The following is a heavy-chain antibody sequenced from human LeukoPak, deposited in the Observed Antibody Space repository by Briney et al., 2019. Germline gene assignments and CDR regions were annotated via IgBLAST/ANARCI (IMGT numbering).Heavy chain of an antibody. CDR2: IYHSGST. J-gene: IGHJ5*02. CDR1: GYSISSGYF. D-gene: IGHD6-6*01. V-gene: IGHV4-38-2*02. CDR3: ARDRGAARNNWFDP. Sequence: SETLSLTCTVSGYSISSGYFWGWVRQPPGKGLEWIGEIYHSGSTNYNPSLKSRVTISVDKSKNQFSLKLSSVTAADTAVYYCARDRGAARNNWFDPWGQGTLVTVSS.